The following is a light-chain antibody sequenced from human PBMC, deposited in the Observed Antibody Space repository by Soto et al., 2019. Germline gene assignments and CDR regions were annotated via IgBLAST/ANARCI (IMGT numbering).Light chain of an antibody. CDR1: HSISTSS. CDR2: DAS. V-gene: IGKV3D-20*01. J-gene: IGKJ1*01. CDR3: LQYDTWPPGT. Sequence: EIVLTQSPCTLSLAPWERSTLNCGASHSISTSSLAWYQQKPGLPPRLVIYDASTRATGIPGRFSGSGSGKDFTLTISGLQSEDFAIYYCLQYDTWPPGTFGQGTKVDIK.